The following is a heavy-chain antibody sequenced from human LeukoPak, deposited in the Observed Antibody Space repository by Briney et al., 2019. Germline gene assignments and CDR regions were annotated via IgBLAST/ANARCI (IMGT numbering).Heavy chain of an antibody. V-gene: IGHV3-48*01. J-gene: IGHJ4*02. CDR2: ISSSSNTI. Sequence: GGSLRLSCAASGFTFSTYSMNWVRQAPGKGLEWVSYISSSSNTIYYADSMKGRFTISRDNAKNSLYLQMNSLRAEDTAVYYCASLIPYYYDSSTYSPGDYWGQGTLVTVSS. CDR1: GFTFSTYS. CDR3: ASLIPYYYDSSTYSPGDY. D-gene: IGHD3-22*01.